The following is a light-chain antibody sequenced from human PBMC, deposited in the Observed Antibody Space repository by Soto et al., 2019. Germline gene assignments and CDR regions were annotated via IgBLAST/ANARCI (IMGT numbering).Light chain of an antibody. CDR3: SSYTGGTPSSV. Sequence: QSALTQPPSASGAPGQSVTISCTGTSSDVGGYDYVSWYQQHPGKAPKLMIYEVTIRPSGVSDRFSGSKSGNTASLTVSGLQAEDEVYYYCSSYTGGTPSSVLATGIK. J-gene: IGLJ1*01. V-gene: IGLV2-8*01. CDR1: SSDVGGYDY. CDR2: EVT.